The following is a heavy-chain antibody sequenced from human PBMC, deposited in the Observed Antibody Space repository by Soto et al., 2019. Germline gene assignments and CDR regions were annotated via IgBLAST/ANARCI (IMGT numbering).Heavy chain of an antibody. CDR3: ATSYGSGSRPFDY. V-gene: IGHV1-69*02. CDR1: GDTFNFYT. D-gene: IGHD3-10*01. CDR2: IIPMLGMS. Sequence: QVQLVQSGAEVKKPGSSVKVSCKASGDTFNFYTISWVRQAPVQGLEWMGRIIPMLGMSNYAQKFQDRVTIIADKSTSTAYMQLSSLRSEDTAIYYCATSYGSGSRPFDYWGQGTLVTVSS. J-gene: IGHJ4*02.